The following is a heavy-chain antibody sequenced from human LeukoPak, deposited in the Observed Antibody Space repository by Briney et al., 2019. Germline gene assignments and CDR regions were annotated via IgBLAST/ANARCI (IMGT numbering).Heavy chain of an antibody. CDR3: AKSAGGHYFGSGSYYTWDFQH. CDR1: GFTFSSYA. J-gene: IGHJ1*01. Sequence: GGSLRLSCAASGFTFSSYAMSWVRQAPGKGLEWVSGISGSGGSTYYADSVKGRFTISRDNSKNTLYLQMNSLRAEDTAVYYCAKSAGGHYFGSGSYYTWDFQHWGQGTLVTVSS. V-gene: IGHV3-23*01. CDR2: ISGSGGST. D-gene: IGHD3-10*01.